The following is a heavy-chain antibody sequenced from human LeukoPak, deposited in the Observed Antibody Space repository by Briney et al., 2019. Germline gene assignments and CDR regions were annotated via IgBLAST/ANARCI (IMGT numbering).Heavy chain of an antibody. CDR3: ARDPRGYSYGYWYFDL. J-gene: IGHJ2*01. CDR2: INWNGGST. V-gene: IGHV3-20*04. Sequence: PGGSLRLSCAASGXTFDDYAMSWVRQAPGKGLEWVSGINWNGGSTGYADSVKGRFTISRDNAKNSLYLQMNSLRAEDTALYSCARDPRGYSYGYWYFDLWGRGTLVTVSS. D-gene: IGHD5-18*01. CDR1: GXTFDDYA.